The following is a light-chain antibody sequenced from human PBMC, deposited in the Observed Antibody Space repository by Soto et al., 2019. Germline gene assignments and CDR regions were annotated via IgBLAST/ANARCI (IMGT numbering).Light chain of an antibody. CDR3: SSYSGTNYHYV. V-gene: IGLV2-8*01. CDR1: SSDVGGYNY. CDR2: EVS. J-gene: IGLJ1*01. Sequence: QSALTQPPSASGSFGQSVTISCTGTSSDVGGYNYVSWYQQHPGKAPKLMIYEVSERPSGVPDRFSGSKSGNMASLTVSGLQADDEAHYYCSSYSGTNYHYVFGTGTKVTVL.